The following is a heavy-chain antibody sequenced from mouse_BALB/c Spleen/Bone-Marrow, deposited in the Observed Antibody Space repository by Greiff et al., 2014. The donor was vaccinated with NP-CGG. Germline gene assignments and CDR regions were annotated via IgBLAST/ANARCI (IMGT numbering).Heavy chain of an antibody. Sequence: VQLQQSGPELVRPGVSVKISCKGSGYTFTDYAMHWVKQSHAKSLEWIGVISTYSGNTNYNQKFKGKATMTVEKSSSTAYMELARLTSEDAAIYYGARSGYGYDWFAYWGQGTLVTVSA. V-gene: IGHV1-67*01. CDR3: ARSGYGYDWFAY. J-gene: IGHJ3*01. D-gene: IGHD2-2*01. CDR2: ISTYSGNT. CDR1: GYTFTDYA.